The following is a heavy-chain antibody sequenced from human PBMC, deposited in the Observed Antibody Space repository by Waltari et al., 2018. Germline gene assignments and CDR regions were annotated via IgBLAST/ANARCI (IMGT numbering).Heavy chain of an antibody. CDR3: ARESGDYDWYFDL. D-gene: IGHD4-17*01. Sequence: EVQLVESGGGLVQPGGSLRLSCAASGFTFSSYWMSWVRQAPGKGLEWVANIKQDGSEKYYVDAVKVRFTISRDNAKNSLYLQMNSLRAEDTAVYYCARESGDYDWYFDLWGRGTLVTISS. CDR1: GFTFSSYW. CDR2: IKQDGSEK. J-gene: IGHJ2*01. V-gene: IGHV3-7*01.